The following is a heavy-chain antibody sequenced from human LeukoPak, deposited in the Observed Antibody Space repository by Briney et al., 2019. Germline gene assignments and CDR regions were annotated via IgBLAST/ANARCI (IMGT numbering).Heavy chain of an antibody. V-gene: IGHV3-48*03. CDR1: EFIFSGYE. D-gene: IGHD5-12*01. CDR2: ISSSGSTM. CDR3: ARDPGSGYEEHFDY. J-gene: IGHJ4*02. Sequence: GGSLRLSCAASEFIFSGYEMNWVRQAPGKGLEWVSYISSSGSTMYYTDSVKGRFTISRDNAKDSLYLQMNSLRAEDTAVYYCARDPGSGYEEHFDYWGQGTLVTVSS.